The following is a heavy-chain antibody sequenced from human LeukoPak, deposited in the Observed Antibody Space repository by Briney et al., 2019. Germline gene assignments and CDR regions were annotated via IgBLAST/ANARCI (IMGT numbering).Heavy chain of an antibody. CDR1: GYSFTSYF. J-gene: IGHJ6*02. V-gene: IGHV1-46*01. Sequence: GASVKVSCKAYGYSFTSYFIHWGRQAPGQGLEWMGIINPSGGSTSSSQKFQGRVTMTRDTSTNTVYLELSSLRSEDTAVYFCARDQTDCSSTSCYNFHYGMDVWGQGTTVTVSS. CDR2: INPSGGST. CDR3: ARDQTDCSSTSCYNFHYGMDV. D-gene: IGHD2-2*02.